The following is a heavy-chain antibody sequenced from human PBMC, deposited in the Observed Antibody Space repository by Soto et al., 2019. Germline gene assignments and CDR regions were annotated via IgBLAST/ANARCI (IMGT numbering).Heavy chain of an antibody. J-gene: IGHJ6*02. V-gene: IGHV3-23*01. Sequence: LRLSCAGSGFNFSSFAMTWVRQAPGKGLEWVSTISGSGGSRFYADSVKGRFTLTRDNSKDTVYLQMNSLRVGDTAFYYCAKEGTAEWIHYYYPTDVWGRGTPVTVSS. CDR1: GFNFSSFA. D-gene: IGHD5-18*01. CDR3: AKEGTAEWIHYYYPTDV. CDR2: ISGSGGSR.